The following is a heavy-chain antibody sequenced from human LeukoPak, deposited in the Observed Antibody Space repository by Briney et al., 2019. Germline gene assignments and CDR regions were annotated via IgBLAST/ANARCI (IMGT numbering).Heavy chain of an antibody. CDR3: VRGQATAWGLDY. Sequence: PGGSLRLSCAASGFAFSSNWMHWVRQAPGKGLVWVSHISTDARTITYAAFVKGRFTISRDNAKNTLHLQMNSLRAEDTALYYCVRGQATAWGLDYWGQGTLVTVSS. V-gene: IGHV3-74*01. CDR1: GFAFSSNW. D-gene: IGHD6-13*01. CDR2: ISTDARTI. J-gene: IGHJ4*02.